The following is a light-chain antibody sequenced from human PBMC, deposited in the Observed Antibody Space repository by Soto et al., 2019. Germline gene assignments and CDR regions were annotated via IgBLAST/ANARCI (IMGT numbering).Light chain of an antibody. J-gene: IGLJ1*01. Sequence: QSVLTQPRSVSGSPGQSVTISCTGSSSDIGAYNYVSWFQQYPGKAPKLIISEVSNRPSGVSNRFSGSKSGTAASLTISGLQTEDEADYFCFSFTTDWTHVFGTGTKVTVL. CDR3: FSFTTDWTHV. CDR2: EVS. CDR1: SSDIGAYNY. V-gene: IGLV2-14*01.